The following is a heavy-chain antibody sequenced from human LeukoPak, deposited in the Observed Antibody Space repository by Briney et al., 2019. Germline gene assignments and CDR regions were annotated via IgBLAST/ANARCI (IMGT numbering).Heavy chain of an antibody. Sequence: GGSLRLSCAASGFNFASNWMHWVRQTPGKGLMWVSRINSGGSGTSYADSVKGRFTISRDNSKNSLYLQMNSLRAGDTAVYYCAKEALNLYYYDSSAYYGNYFDFWGQGTLVSVSS. CDR2: INSGGSGT. CDR3: AKEALNLYYYDSSAYYGNYFDF. V-gene: IGHV3-74*01. J-gene: IGHJ4*02. CDR1: GFNFASNW. D-gene: IGHD3-22*01.